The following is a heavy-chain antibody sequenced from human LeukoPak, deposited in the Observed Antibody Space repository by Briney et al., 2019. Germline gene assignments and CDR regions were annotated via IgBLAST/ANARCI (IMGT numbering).Heavy chain of an antibody. V-gene: IGHV4-39*07. CDR2: IYYSGST. CDR1: GGSISSSSYY. CDR3: AREPSRIAVAGTDY. D-gene: IGHD6-19*01. J-gene: IGHJ4*02. Sequence: SETLSLTCTVSGGSISSSSYYWGWIRQPPGKGLEWIGSIYYSGSTYYNPSLKSRVTISVDTSKNQFSLKLSSVTAADTAVYYCAREPSRIAVAGTDYWGQGTLVTVSS.